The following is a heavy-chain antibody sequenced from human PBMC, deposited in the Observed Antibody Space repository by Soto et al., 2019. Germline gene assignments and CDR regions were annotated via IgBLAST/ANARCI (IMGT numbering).Heavy chain of an antibody. D-gene: IGHD2-2*02. CDR2: IYHSRST. CDR1: GGSISSGAYS. J-gene: IGHJ6*02. V-gene: IGHV4-30-2*01. Sequence: SETLSLTCAVSGGSISSGAYSWSWIRQPPGKGLEWIGYIYHSRSTEYTPTLKSRITISVDGTKNQFSLESTSVTAAATAFYYGASRYFSGSNCYTEGPYHSYGMDVWGQGTTVTVSS. CDR3: ASRYFSGSNCYTEGPYHSYGMDV.